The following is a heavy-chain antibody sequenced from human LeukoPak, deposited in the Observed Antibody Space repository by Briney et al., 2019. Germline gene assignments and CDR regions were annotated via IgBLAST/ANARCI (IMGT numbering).Heavy chain of an antibody. V-gene: IGHV3-7*01. CDR3: ARDGVAAAGTGGVIDY. J-gene: IGHJ4*02. CDR2: IKQDGSEK. Sequence: GGSLRLSCAASGFTFSSYWMSWVRQAPGKGLEWVANIKQDGSEKYYVDSVKGRFTISRDNAKNSLYLQMNSLRAEDTAVYYCARDGVAAAGTGGVIDYWGQGTLVTGSS. CDR1: GFTFSSYW. D-gene: IGHD6-13*01.